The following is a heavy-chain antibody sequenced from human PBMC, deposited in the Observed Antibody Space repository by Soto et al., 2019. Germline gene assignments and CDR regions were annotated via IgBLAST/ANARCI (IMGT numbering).Heavy chain of an antibody. J-gene: IGHJ6*02. CDR1: GGSMKNNDW. CDR2: IHHTGDN. Sequence: SETLSITCAVSGGSMKNNDWWSWVRQSPGQGLEWIGEIHHTGDNKYNPSLRSRVTMSVGTSKKHVSLQLNSMTGAGTAVYYCARGRALGTFGLDVWGQGTTVTLSS. CDR3: ARGRALGTFGLDV. V-gene: IGHV4-4*02. D-gene: IGHD1-26*01.